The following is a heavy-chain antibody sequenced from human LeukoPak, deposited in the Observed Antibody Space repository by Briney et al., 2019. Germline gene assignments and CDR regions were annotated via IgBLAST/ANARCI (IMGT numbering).Heavy chain of an antibody. Sequence: ASVKVSCKASGYTFTDYAMNWVRQAPGQGLEWMGIINPSGGSTSYAQKFQGRVTMTRDMSTSTVYMELSSLRSEDTAVYYCARGSAHGGNFDYWGQGTLVTVSS. J-gene: IGHJ4*02. CDR1: GYTFTDYA. CDR3: ARGSAHGGNFDY. CDR2: INPSGGST. D-gene: IGHD4-23*01. V-gene: IGHV1-46*01.